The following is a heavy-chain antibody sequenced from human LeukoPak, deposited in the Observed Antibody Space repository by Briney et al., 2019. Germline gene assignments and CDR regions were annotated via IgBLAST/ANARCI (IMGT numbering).Heavy chain of an antibody. Sequence: GGSLRLSCAASGFTFSSYVMHWVRQAPGKGLEWVAFIRNDGSDKYYPDSVKGRFTISRDNSKNTVYLQMNSLRVEETAVYYRAKDYGSGTFAFDYWGQGTLVTVSS. CDR3: AKDYGSGTFAFDY. V-gene: IGHV3-30*02. D-gene: IGHD3-10*01. J-gene: IGHJ4*02. CDR2: IRNDGSDK. CDR1: GFTFSSYV.